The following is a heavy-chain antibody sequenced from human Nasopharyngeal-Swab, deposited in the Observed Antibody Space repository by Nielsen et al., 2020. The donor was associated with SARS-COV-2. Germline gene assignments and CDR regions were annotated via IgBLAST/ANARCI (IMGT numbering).Heavy chain of an antibody. CDR1: GGPITGRYS. CDR3: ARSTYCGGDCQNYFDY. Sequence: SETLSLTCSVSGGPITGRYSWSWIRQPPGKGLEWIGYIYYSGSTNYNPSLKSRVTISVDTSKNQFSLKLSSVTAADTAVYYCARSTYCGGDCQNYFDYWGQGTLVTVSS. CDR2: IYYSGST. D-gene: IGHD2-21*02. J-gene: IGHJ4*02. V-gene: IGHV4-59*08.